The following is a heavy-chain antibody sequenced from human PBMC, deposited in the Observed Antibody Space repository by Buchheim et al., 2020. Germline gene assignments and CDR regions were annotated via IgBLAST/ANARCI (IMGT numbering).Heavy chain of an antibody. CDR2: IFHSGST. V-gene: IGHV4-4*02. CDR1: GGSISRSNW. J-gene: IGHJ6*02. D-gene: IGHD3-10*01. CDR3: GLDSGPYPKYYFGVDV. Sequence: QVHLQESGPGLVKPSGTLSLTCTVSGGSISRSNWWNWVRQSPGKGLDWTGAIFHSGSTSCNPALKSRVTISMDKSKNQFSLRLTYVTAADTAVYYCGLDSGPYPKYYFGVDVWGQGTT.